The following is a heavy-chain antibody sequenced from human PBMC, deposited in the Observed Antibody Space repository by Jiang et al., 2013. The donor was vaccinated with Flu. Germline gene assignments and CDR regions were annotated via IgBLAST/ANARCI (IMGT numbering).Heavy chain of an antibody. D-gene: IGHD3-22*01. CDR3: VRDPQINEYDSTGYFH. J-gene: IGHJ4*02. Sequence: QGPGKGLEWVAVIWYDGSEKKYADSVKGRLTITRDNSKNTLYLQMNYLRAEDTAVYYCVRDPQINEYDSTGYFHWGQGALVTVSS. CDR2: IWYDGSEK. V-gene: IGHV3-33*01.